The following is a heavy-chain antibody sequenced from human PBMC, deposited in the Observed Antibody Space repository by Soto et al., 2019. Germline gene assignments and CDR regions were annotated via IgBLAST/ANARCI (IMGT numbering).Heavy chain of an antibody. CDR1: GYTFTSYG. CDR3: ARDRGYSSDY. J-gene: IGHJ4*02. Sequence: QVQLVQSGAEMKKPGASVKVSCKASGYTFTSYGITWVRQAPGQGLEWMGWISAYNGNTNYAQKLQGRVPMTTDTSTRTAYMEVRSLRSDDTAVYYWARDRGYSSDYWGQGTLVTVSS. V-gene: IGHV1-18*01. CDR2: ISAYNGNT. D-gene: IGHD3-22*01.